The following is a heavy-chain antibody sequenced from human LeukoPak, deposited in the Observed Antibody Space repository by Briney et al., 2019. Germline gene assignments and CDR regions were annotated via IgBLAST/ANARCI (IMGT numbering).Heavy chain of an antibody. J-gene: IGHJ4*02. D-gene: IGHD3-16*01. Sequence: GGSLRLSCAASGFSFSTYGMHWVRQAPGKGLEWVALIWNAGTNTYYADSVKGRFTISRDNSKYTLYLQMNSLRAEDTAVYYCAGDTPPGGDYYFDYWGQGTLVIVSS. CDR1: GFSFSTYG. CDR2: IWNAGTNT. V-gene: IGHV3-33*01. CDR3: AGDTPPGGDYYFDY.